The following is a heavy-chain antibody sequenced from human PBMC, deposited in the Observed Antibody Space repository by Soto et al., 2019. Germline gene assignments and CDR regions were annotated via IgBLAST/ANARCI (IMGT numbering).Heavy chain of an antibody. D-gene: IGHD1-1*01. J-gene: IGHJ5*02. CDR1: GASISGFY. Sequence: SETLSLTCTVSGASISGFYWSWIRKSAGKGLEWIGRIYATGTTDYNPSLKSRVMMSVDTSKKQFSLKLRSVTAVDTAVYYCVRDGTKTLRDGFDPWGQGISVTVSS. CDR3: VRDGTKTLRDGFDP. V-gene: IGHV4-4*07. CDR2: IYATGTT.